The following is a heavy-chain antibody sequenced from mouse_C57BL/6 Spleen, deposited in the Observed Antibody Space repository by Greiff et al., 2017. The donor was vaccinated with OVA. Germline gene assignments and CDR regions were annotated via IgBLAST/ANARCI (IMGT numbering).Heavy chain of an antibody. Sequence: EVQLQQSGPELVKPGASVKIPCKASGYTFTDYNMDWVKQSHGKSLEWIGDINPNNGGTIYNQKFKGKATLTVDKSSSTAYMELRSLTSEDTAVYYCARAAFQKDYFDYWGQGTTLTVSS. CDR1: GYTFTDYN. CDR3: ARAAFQKDYFDY. CDR2: INPNNGGT. V-gene: IGHV1-18*01. J-gene: IGHJ2*01.